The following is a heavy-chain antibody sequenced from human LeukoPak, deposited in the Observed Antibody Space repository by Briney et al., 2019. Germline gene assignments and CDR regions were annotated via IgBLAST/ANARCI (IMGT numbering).Heavy chain of an antibody. CDR2: IYYSGST. D-gene: IGHD3-22*01. CDR3: AILLAGVSNGYDNAFDI. J-gene: IGHJ3*02. V-gene: IGHV4-39*07. CDR1: GGSISNSTYY. Sequence: SETLSLTSAISGGSISNSTYYWGWIRQPPGKGLEWIGSIYYSGSTYYNPSLKSRVTISVDTSKNQFSLRLSSVTAADTAVYYCAILLAGVSNGYDNAFDIWGQETMVTVSS.